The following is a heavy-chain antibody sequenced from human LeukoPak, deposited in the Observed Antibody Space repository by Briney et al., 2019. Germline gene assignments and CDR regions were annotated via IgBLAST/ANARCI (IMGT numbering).Heavy chain of an antibody. CDR2: ISWNSGSI. J-gene: IGHJ4*02. CDR1: GFTFDDYA. CDR3: AKGTGRYWTFFDY. D-gene: IGHD1-26*01. Sequence: GRSLRLSCAASGFTFDDYAMHGVRQAPGKGLEWVSGISWNSGSIDYAVSVKGRFTISRDNAKNSLSLQMNSLRPEDTAFYYCAKGTGRYWTFFDYWGQGTLVTVSS. V-gene: IGHV3-9*01.